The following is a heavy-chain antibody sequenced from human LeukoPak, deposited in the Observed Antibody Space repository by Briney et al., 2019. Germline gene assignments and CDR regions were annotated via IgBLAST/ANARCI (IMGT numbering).Heavy chain of an antibody. CDR1: GGSFSGYY. V-gene: IGHV4-34*01. J-gene: IGHJ4*02. CDR2: INHSGST. CDR3: ARGNYDSSGYYVLLPYYFDY. Sequence: SETLSLTCAVYGGSFSGYYWSWIRQPPGKGLEWIGEINHSGSTNYNPSLKSRVTISVDTSKNQFSLKLSSVTAADTAVYYCARGNYDSSGYYVLLPYYFDYWGQGTLVTVSS. D-gene: IGHD3-22*01.